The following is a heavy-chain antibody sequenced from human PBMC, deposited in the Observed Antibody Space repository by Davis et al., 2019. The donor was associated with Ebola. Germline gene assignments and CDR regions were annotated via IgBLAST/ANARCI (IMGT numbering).Heavy chain of an antibody. J-gene: IGHJ3*02. CDR2: ISSSGSTI. Sequence: GGSLRLSCAASGFTFSDYYMSWIRQAPGKGLEWVSYISSSGSTIYYADSVKGRFTISRDNAKNSLYLQMNSLRAEDTAVYYCARDLYYYDSSGYYHDAFDIWGQGTMVTVSS. CDR3: ARDLYYYDSSGYYHDAFDI. V-gene: IGHV3-11*04. CDR1: GFTFSDYY. D-gene: IGHD3-22*01.